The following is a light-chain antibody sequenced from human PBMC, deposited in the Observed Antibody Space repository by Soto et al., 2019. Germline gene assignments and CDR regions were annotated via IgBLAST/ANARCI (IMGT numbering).Light chain of an antibody. Sequence: EIVLTQSPDTLSLSPGERATLSFRASQSVSRTYLAWYQQKPGQAPRLLIYDASSRATGIPDRFSGSGSGTDFTLTISRLEPEDFAVYYCQQYGSSPRTFGQGTKVDI. CDR3: QQYGSSPRT. CDR2: DAS. CDR1: QSVSRTY. V-gene: IGKV3-20*01. J-gene: IGKJ1*01.